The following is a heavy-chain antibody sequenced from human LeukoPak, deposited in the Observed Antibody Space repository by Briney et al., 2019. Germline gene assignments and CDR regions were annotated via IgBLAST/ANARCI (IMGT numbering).Heavy chain of an antibody. CDR1: GYSISSGYY. Sequence: NPSETLSLTCGVSGYSISSGYYCGWFRQPPGRGLEWIGSIYHSGSTYYNPSLKSRVTISVDTSKNQFSLKLSSVTAADTAVYYCARDPVRAVVVIPNDYWGQGTLVTVSS. V-gene: IGHV4-38-2*02. CDR3: ARDPVRAVVVIPNDY. J-gene: IGHJ4*02. D-gene: IGHD3-22*01. CDR2: IYHSGST.